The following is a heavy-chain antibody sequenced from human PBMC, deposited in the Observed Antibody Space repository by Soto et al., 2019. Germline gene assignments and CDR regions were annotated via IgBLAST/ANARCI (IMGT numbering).Heavy chain of an antibody. CDR1: GVTFGNYA. Sequence: GGSLRLSCAASGVTFGNYAIHWVRQAPGKGLEWVAVISYDGGNKNHADSVKGRFTISRDNSKNTLFLQMNNLRAEDTAVYYCARDGWLYYDSTSQGMDVWGQGTTVTVSS. J-gene: IGHJ6*02. CDR2: ISYDGGNK. V-gene: IGHV3-30-3*01. CDR3: ARDGWLYYDSTSQGMDV. D-gene: IGHD3-22*01.